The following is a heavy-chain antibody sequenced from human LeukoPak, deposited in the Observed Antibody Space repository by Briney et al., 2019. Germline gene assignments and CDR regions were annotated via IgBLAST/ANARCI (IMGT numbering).Heavy chain of an antibody. V-gene: IGHV1-18*01. D-gene: IGHD3-22*01. J-gene: IGHJ4*02. CDR2: INTDNGNT. CDR3: ATTRTDNSGYSNY. Sequence: ASVTVSCKASGYTFTSYGISWVRQAPGQGLEWMGWINTDNGNTNYAQKLQGRVTMTTDTSTSTAYMELRTLRSDDTAVYYCATTRTDNSGYSNYWGQGTLVTVSS. CDR1: GYTFTSYG.